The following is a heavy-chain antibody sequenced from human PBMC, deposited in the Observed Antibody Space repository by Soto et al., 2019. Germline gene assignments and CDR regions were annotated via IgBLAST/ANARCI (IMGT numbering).Heavy chain of an antibody. CDR3: AREYSNSPEAFDF. CDR2: IYYSGST. V-gene: IGHV4-59*01. J-gene: IGHJ4*02. D-gene: IGHD6-6*01. Sequence: PSETLSLTCTVSGGSISSYYWSWIRQPPGKGLEWIGYIYYSGSTNYNPSLKSRVTISVDTSKNQFSLKLSSVTAADTAVYYCAREYSNSPEAFDFWGRGTLVTVSS. CDR1: GGSISSYY.